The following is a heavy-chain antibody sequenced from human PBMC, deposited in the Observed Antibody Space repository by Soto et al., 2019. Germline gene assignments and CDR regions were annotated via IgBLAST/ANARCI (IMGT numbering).Heavy chain of an antibody. J-gene: IGHJ6*02. V-gene: IGHV4-34*01. CDR2: INHSGST. Sequence: ETLSLTCAVYGGSFSGYYWSWIRQPPGKGLEWIGEINHSGSTNYNPSLKSRVTISVDTSKNQFSLKLSSVTAADTAVYYCARGRYYGSGSPRNNYYYYYGMDVWGQGTTVT. CDR1: GGSFSGYY. D-gene: IGHD3-10*01. CDR3: ARGRYYGSGSPRNNYYYYYGMDV.